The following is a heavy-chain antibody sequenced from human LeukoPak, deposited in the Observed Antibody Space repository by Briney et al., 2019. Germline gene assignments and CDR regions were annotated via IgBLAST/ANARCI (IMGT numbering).Heavy chain of an antibody. J-gene: IGHJ5*02. CDR1: GFTFSNYA. CDR2: ISGSGGNT. D-gene: IGHD3-10*01. V-gene: IGHV3-23*01. Sequence: GGSLRLSCAASGFTFSNYAMSWVRQAPGKGLEWVSSISGSGGNTYYADSVKGRFTISRDNSKNTLYLQMNSLRAEDTAVYYCASSDGSYNWFDPWGQGTLVTVSS. CDR3: ASSDGSYNWFDP.